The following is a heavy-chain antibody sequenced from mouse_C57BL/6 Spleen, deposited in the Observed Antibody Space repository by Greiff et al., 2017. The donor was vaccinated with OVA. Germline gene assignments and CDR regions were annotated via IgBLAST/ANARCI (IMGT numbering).Heavy chain of an antibody. Sequence: EVMLVESGGGLVQPKGSLKLSCAASGFSFNTYAMNWVRQAPGKGLEWVARIRSKSNNYATYYADSVKDRFTISRDDSESMLYLQMNNLKTEDTAMYYCVRESYAMDYWGQGTSVTVSS. CDR3: VRESYAMDY. CDR2: IRSKSNNYAT. J-gene: IGHJ4*01. CDR1: GFSFNTYA. V-gene: IGHV10-1*01.